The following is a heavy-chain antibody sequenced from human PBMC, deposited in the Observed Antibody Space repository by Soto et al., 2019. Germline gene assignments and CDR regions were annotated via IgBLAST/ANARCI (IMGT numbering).Heavy chain of an antibody. CDR2: ISYDGSNK. CDR1: GFTFSSYA. CDR3: ARSQLELTYYYYGMDV. J-gene: IGHJ6*02. D-gene: IGHD1-7*01. Sequence: GGSLRPSCAASGFTFSSYAMHWVRQAPGKGLEWVAVISYDGSNKYYADSVKGRFTISRDNSKNTLYLQMNSLRAEDTAVYYCARSQLELTYYYYGMDVWGQGTTVTVSS. V-gene: IGHV3-30-3*01.